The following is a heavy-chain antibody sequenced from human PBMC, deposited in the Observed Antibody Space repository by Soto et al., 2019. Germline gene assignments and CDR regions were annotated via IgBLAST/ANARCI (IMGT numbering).Heavy chain of an antibody. CDR3: ARDPHGGGNTTDY. CDR1: GGTFSSYT. D-gene: IGHD3-16*01. V-gene: IGHV1-69*08. CDR2: IIPILGIA. Sequence: QVQLVQSGAEVKKPGSSVKVSCKASGGTFSSYTISWVRQAPGQGLEWMGRIIPILGIANYAQKFQGRVTITADKPTSTAYMGLSSVRSEDTAVECGARDPHGGGNTTDYWGQGTLVTVSS. J-gene: IGHJ4*02.